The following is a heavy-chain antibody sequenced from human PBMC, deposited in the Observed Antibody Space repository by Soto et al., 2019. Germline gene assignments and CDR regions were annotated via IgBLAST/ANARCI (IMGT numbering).Heavy chain of an antibody. V-gene: IGHV4-30-2*01. CDR2: MYHSGST. CDR1: GGSISSGGYS. J-gene: IGHJ4*02. D-gene: IGHD2-2*01. Sequence: SETLSLTCAVSGGSISSGGYSWSWIRQPPGKGLEWIGYMYHSGSTYYNPSLKSRVTISIDRSKNQFSLKLSSVTAADTAVYYCARVPDYWSQGTLVTVSS. CDR3: ARVPDY.